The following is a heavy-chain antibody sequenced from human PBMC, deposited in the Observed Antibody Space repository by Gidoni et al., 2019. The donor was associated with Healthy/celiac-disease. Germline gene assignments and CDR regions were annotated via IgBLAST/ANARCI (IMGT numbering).Heavy chain of an antibody. CDR3: ARDDYYGSGSYHRNWYFDL. CDR1: GFTFSSYP. CDR2: ISSSSSTI. D-gene: IGHD3-10*01. Sequence: EVQLVESGGGLVQPGGSLRRSCAAFGFTFSSYPLNWVRQEPGKGLEWVSYISSSSSTIYYADSVKGRFTISRDNAKNSLYLQMNSLRAEDTAVYYCARDDYYGSGSYHRNWYFDLWGRGTLVTVSS. V-gene: IGHV3-48*01. J-gene: IGHJ2*01.